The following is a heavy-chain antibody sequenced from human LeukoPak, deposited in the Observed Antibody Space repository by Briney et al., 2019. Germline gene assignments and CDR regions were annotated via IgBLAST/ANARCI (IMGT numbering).Heavy chain of an antibody. V-gene: IGHV3-9*01. CDR3: AKDASPDYNGWFDP. D-gene: IGHD4-11*01. CDR1: GFTFDDYA. CDR2: ISWNSGSI. Sequence: GGSLRLSCAASGFTFDDYAMHWVRQAPGKGLEWVSGISWNSGSIGYADSVKGRFTISRDNAKNSLYLQMNSLRAEDTALYYCAKDASPDYNGWFDPWGQGTLVTVSS. J-gene: IGHJ5*02.